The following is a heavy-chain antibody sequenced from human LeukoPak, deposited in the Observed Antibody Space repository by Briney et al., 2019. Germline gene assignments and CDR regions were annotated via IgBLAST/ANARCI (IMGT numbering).Heavy chain of an antibody. D-gene: IGHD5-18*01. J-gene: IGHJ4*02. V-gene: IGHV3-7*04. Sequence: GGSLRLSCAASGFSFSSCWMNWVRQAPGKGLEWVANIKRDGSEKYYVDSVKGRFTISRDNAKNSLYLQMNSLRVEDTAVYYCARDLDTRNSYEFAYWGQGTLVTVSS. CDR2: IKRDGSEK. CDR1: GFSFSSCW. CDR3: ARDLDTRNSYEFAY.